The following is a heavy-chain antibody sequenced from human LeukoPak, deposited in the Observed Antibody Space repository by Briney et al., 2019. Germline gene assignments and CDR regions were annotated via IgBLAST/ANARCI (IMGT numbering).Heavy chain of an antibody. CDR2: ISVGGGAM. Sequence: GGSLRLSCAASGFTFSNYEMTWVRQAPRKGLEWVSYISVGGGAMYYADSVKGRFTTSRDDAKNSLFLQMNSLRAEDTAIYYCARKTDRPGAVGRDRYFDLWGRGTLITVSS. CDR1: GFTFSNYE. V-gene: IGHV3-48*03. J-gene: IGHJ2*01. D-gene: IGHD6-13*01. CDR3: ARKTDRPGAVGRDRYFDL.